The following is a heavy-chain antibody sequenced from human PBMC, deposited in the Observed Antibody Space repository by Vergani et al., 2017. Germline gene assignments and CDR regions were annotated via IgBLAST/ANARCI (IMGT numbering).Heavy chain of an antibody. CDR1: GFTFSSYS. CDR2: ISSSISYI. CDR3: ARGGRSTLNLGRSADYGDYVYYYGMDV. D-gene: IGHD4-17*01. Sequence: EVQLVESGGGLVKPGGSLRLSCAASGFTFSSYSMNWVRQAPGKGLEWVSSISSSISYIYYADSVKGRFTISRDNAKNSLYLQMNSLRAEDTAVYYCARGGRSTLNLGRSADYGDYVYYYGMDVWGQGTTVTVSS. J-gene: IGHJ6*02. V-gene: IGHV3-21*01.